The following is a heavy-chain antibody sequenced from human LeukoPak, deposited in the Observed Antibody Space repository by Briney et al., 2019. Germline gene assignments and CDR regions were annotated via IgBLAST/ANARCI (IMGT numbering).Heavy chain of an antibody. V-gene: IGHV3-30*02. CDR2: IRYDGSNK. CDR1: GFTFSSYG. Sequence: GGSLRLSCAASGFTFSSYGMHWVRQAPGKGLEWVAFIRYDGSNKYYADSVKGRFTISRDNSKNTLYLQVNGLRAEDTAVYYCVKDKPIIVLPTAIDAFDIWGQGTVVTVSS. CDR3: VKDKPIIVLPTAIDAFDI. D-gene: IGHD2-2*01. J-gene: IGHJ3*02.